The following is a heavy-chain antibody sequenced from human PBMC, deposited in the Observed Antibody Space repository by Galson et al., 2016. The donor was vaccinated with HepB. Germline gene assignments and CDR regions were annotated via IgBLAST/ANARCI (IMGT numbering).Heavy chain of an antibody. J-gene: IGHJ2*01. CDR2: ISGSGGTT. CDR1: GFSFNNYA. V-gene: IGHV3-23*01. CDR3: AKDMLIVLGWCFEL. D-gene: IGHD2-21*01. Sequence: SLRLSCAASGFSFNNYAMNWVRQAPGKGLEWVSGISGSGGTTDYTDSGKGRFTISRVNSKNILYLQMNSRKAEDTAVYYCAKDMLIVLGWCFELWGRGSLVTVSS.